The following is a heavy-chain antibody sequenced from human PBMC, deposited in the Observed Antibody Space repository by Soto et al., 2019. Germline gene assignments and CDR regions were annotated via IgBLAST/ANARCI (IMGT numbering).Heavy chain of an antibody. D-gene: IGHD6-19*01. CDR2: ISGNGGST. CDR1: GFTFSINA. J-gene: IGHJ5*02. V-gene: IGHV3-23*01. CDR3: AKDSSGWDCWIAP. Sequence: EVQLLESGGGSVQPGVSLRLSCAASGFTFSINAMSWVRLAPGKGLELVSTISGNGGSTYYADSVKVRFTISRDNSKSTLYLQMNGLRTEDTALYYCAKDSSGWDCWIAPCSKGRLVTVSS.